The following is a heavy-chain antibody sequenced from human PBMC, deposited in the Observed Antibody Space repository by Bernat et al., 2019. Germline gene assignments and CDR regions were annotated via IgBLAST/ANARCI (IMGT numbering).Heavy chain of an antibody. Sequence: EVQLVESGGGLVQTGGSLRLSCAASGFTFRTYSMNWVRQAPGKGLEWVSYISSSSSTIYHADSVKGRFTVSRDNAKNSLYLQMNSLRAEDTAVYYCVRGPLLRGVQEGWYFDYWGQGTLVTVSS. J-gene: IGHJ4*02. D-gene: IGHD3-10*01. CDR1: GFTFRTYS. V-gene: IGHV3-48*01. CDR2: ISSSSSTI. CDR3: VRGPLLRGVQEGWYFDY.